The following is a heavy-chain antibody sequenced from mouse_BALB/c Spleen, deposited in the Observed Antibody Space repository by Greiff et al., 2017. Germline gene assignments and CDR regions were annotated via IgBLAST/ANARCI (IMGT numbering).Heavy chain of an antibody. V-gene: IGHV1-87*01. D-gene: IGHD2-3*01. J-gene: IGHJ4*01. CDR1: GYTFTSYW. CDR2: IYPGDGDT. CDR3: ARSRDGYYYAMDY. Sequence: VQRVESGAELARPGASVKLSCKASGYTFTSYWMQWVKQRPGQGLEWIGAIYPGDGDTRYTQKFKGKATLTADKSSSTAYMQLSSLASEDSAVYYCARSRDGYYYAMDYWGQGTSVTVSS.